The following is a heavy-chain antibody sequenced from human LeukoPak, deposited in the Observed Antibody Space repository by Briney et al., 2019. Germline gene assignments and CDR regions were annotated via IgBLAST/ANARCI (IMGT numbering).Heavy chain of an antibody. V-gene: IGHV4-4*02. CDR3: ARWYDLGFDY. J-gene: IGHJ4*02. CDR1: GDSISSDYW. D-gene: IGHD1-20*01. Sequence: SGTLSLTCAVSGDSISSDYWWSWVRQPPGKGLEWVGEISPSGGTNYNPSLKSRVTISVDNSENQFSLKLSSVTAADTAVYYCARWYDLGFDYWGQGTLVTVSS. CDR2: ISPSGGT.